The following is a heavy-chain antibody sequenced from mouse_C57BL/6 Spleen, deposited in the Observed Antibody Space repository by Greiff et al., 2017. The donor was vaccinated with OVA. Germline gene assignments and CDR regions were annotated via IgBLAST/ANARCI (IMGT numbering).Heavy chain of an antibody. Sequence: EVKLMESEGGLVQPGSSMKLSCTASGFTFSDYYMAWVRQVPEKGLEWVANINYDGSSTYYLDSLKSRFIISRDNAKNILYLQMSSLKSEDTATYYGARVYDYPNLYFDVWGTGTTVTVSS. CDR1: GFTFSDYY. V-gene: IGHV5-16*01. D-gene: IGHD2-4*01. CDR3: ARVYDYPNLYFDV. CDR2: INYDGSST. J-gene: IGHJ1*03.